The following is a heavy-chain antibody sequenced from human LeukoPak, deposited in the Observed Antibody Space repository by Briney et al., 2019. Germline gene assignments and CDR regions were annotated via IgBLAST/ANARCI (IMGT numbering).Heavy chain of an antibody. V-gene: IGHV1-2*02. CDR1: GYTFTGYY. J-gene: IGHJ4*02. CDR2: INPNSGGT. D-gene: IGHD5-12*01. CDR3: ARATQPGGYAPNFDY. Sequence: GASVKVSCKASGYTFTGYYMHWVRQAPGQGLEWMGWINPNSGGTNYAQKFQGRVTMTRDTSISTAYMELSRLRSDDTAVYYCARATQPGGYAPNFDYWGQGTLVTVSS.